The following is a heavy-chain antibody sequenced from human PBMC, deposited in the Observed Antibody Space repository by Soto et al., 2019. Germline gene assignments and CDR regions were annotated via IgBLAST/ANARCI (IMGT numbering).Heavy chain of an antibody. V-gene: IGHV1-69*02. Sequence: QVQLVQSGAEVKKPGSSVKVSCKASGGPFSSYTISWVRQAPGQGLEWMGRIIPILGIANYAQKFQGRVTITADKSTSTAYMELSSLRSEDTAVYYCARGGGTRGDWFDPWGQGTLVTVSS. CDR2: IIPILGIA. CDR3: ARGGGTRGDWFDP. CDR1: GGPFSSYT. J-gene: IGHJ5*02. D-gene: IGHD2-15*01.